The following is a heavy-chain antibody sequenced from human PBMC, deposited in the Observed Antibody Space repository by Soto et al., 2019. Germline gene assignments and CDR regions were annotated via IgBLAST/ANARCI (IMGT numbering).Heavy chain of an antibody. J-gene: IGHJ5*02. Sequence: QVQLQESGPGLVKPSQTLSLTCTVSGGSISSGGYYWSWIRQHPGKGLEWIGYIYYSGSTYYNPSLKSRVTISVDTSKSQFSLKLSSVTAADTAVYYCARDDFGIAAAGRLWFDPWGQGTLVTVSS. CDR2: IYYSGST. D-gene: IGHD6-13*01. CDR1: GGSISSGGYY. CDR3: ARDDFGIAAAGRLWFDP. V-gene: IGHV4-31*03.